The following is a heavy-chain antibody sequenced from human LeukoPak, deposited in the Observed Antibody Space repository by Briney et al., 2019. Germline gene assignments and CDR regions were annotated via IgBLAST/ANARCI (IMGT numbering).Heavy chain of an antibody. J-gene: IGHJ5*02. CDR2: INPNSGGT. CDR3: ARDAPGSGVTIFGVVIINNNWFDP. V-gene: IGHV1-2*02. Sequence: GASVRVSCKASGYTFTGYYMHWVRQAPGQGLEWMGWINPNSGGTNYAQKFQGRVTITRDTSISTAYMELSRLRSDDTAVYYCARDAPGSGVTIFGVVIINNNWFDPWGQGTLVTVSS. CDR1: GYTFTGYY. D-gene: IGHD3-3*01.